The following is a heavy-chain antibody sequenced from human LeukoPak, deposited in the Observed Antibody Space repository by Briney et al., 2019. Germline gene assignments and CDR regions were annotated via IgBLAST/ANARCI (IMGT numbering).Heavy chain of an antibody. V-gene: IGHV4-4*02. D-gene: IGHD5-12*01. Sequence: SGTLSLTCAVSGGSISSSNWWSWVRQPPGKGLEWIGSIYYSGSTYYNPSLKSRVTISVDTSKNQFSLKLSSVTAADTAVYYCARVPPIVATSESDYWGQGTLVTVSS. CDR3: ARVPPIVATSESDY. J-gene: IGHJ4*02. CDR2: IYYSGST. CDR1: GGSISSSNW.